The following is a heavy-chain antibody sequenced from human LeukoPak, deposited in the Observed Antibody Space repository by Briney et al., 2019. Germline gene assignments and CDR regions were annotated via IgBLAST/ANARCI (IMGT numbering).Heavy chain of an antibody. D-gene: IGHD6-6*01. V-gene: IGHV4-34*01. J-gene: IGHJ5*02. CDR3: ATYSSSSSNWFDP. CDR2: INHSGST. CDR1: GGSFSGYY. Sequence: SETLSLTCAVYGGSFSGYYWSWIRQPPGKGLEWIGEINHSGSTNYNPSLKSRVTISVDTSKNQFSLKLSSVTAADTAVYYCATYSSSSSNWFDPWGQGTLVTVSS.